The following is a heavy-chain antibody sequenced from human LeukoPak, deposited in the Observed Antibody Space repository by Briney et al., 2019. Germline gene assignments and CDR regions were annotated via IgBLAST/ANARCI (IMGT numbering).Heavy chain of an antibody. CDR2: ISGSGGST. CDR3: ARDSLRGVILDY. J-gene: IGHJ4*02. Sequence: GSLRLSCAASGFTFSSYAMSWVRQAPGKGLEWVSAISGSGGSTYYADSVKGRFTISRDNSKNTLYLQMNSLRAEDTAVYYCARDSLRGVILDYWGQGTLVTVSS. CDR1: GFTFSSYA. D-gene: IGHD3-10*01. V-gene: IGHV3-23*01.